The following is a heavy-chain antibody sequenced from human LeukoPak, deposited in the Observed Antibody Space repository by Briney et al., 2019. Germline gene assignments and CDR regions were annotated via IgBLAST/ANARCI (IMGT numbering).Heavy chain of an antibody. D-gene: IGHD6-13*01. J-gene: IGHJ4*02. Sequence: EXXXCISAYNGNTNYAQKLQGRVTMTTDTSTSTAYMELRSLRSDDTAVYYCARHSSSWPSSYFDYWGQGTLVTVSS. V-gene: IGHV1-18*01. CDR3: ARHSSSWPSSYFDY. CDR2: ISAYNGNT.